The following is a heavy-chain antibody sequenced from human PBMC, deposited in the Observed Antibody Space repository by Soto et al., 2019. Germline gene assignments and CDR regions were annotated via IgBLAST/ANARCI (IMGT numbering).Heavy chain of an antibody. CDR3: AKDFTVASPVDY. Sequence: QVPLVESGGGVVQPGRSLRLSCAASGFTFSSYGMHWVRQAPGKGLEWVAVISYDGSNKYYADSVKGRFTISRDNSKNTMYLQMNSLRAEDTAVYYCAKDFTVASPVDYWGQGTLVTVSS. J-gene: IGHJ4*02. CDR1: GFTFSSYG. V-gene: IGHV3-30*18. CDR2: ISYDGSNK.